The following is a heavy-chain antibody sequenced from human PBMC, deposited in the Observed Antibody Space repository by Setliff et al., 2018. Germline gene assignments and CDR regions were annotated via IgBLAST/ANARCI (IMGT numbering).Heavy chain of an antibody. J-gene: IGHJ5*02. CDR3: ARAHIKNWFDP. CDR1: GGSISSGGYY. Sequence: SETLSLTCTVSGGSISSGGYYWSWIRQHPGKGLEWIGYIYYSGSTYYNPSLKSRVTISVDTSKNQFSLNLSSVTAAETAVYYCARAHIKNWFDPWGQGTLVTVST. V-gene: IGHV4-31*03. CDR2: IYYSGST.